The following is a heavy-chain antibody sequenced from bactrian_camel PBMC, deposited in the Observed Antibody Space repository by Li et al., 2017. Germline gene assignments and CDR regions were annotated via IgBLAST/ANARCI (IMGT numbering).Heavy chain of an antibody. V-gene: IGHV3S1*01. CDR3: AAGSLQYGGTWGCQYPY. CDR1: GYTYNRNC. Sequence: HVQLVESGGGSVQSGGSLRLSCAASGYTYNRNCMAWFRQAPGKEREGVARIATGSGNTYYADSVKGRFTISPGNATNTVSLQMNSLKPEDTAMYFCAAGSLQYGGTWGCQYPYWGQETQVTVS. CDR2: IATGSGNT. D-gene: IGHD6*01. J-gene: IGHJ4*01.